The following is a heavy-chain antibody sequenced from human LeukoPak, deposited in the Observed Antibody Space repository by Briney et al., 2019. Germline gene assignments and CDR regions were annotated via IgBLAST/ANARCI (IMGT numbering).Heavy chain of an antibody. Sequence: GGSLRLSCAASEFIFSGYWMNWVRQAPGKGLEWVANIKQDGSEKQYVDSVRGRFAISRDNAKNSLYLQMNSLRVEDTAVYYCARDGFVGAADYWGQGTLVTVSS. CDR3: ARDGFVGAADY. J-gene: IGHJ4*02. D-gene: IGHD6-13*01. V-gene: IGHV3-7*01. CDR1: EFIFSGYW. CDR2: IKQDGSEK.